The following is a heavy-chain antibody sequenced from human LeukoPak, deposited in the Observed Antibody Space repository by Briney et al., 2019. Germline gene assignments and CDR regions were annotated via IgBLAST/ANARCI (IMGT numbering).Heavy chain of an antibody. J-gene: IGHJ3*02. CDR2: IKEDGSEK. CDR1: GFTFSSYW. D-gene: IGHD6-13*01. Sequence: PGGSLRLSCAASGFTFSSYWMSWVRQAPGKGLEWVANIKEDGSEKYYVDSVKGRFTISRDNAKNSLYLQMNSLRAEDTAVYYCARVRTAALDFPLDAFDIWGQGTMVTVSS. V-gene: IGHV3-7*01. CDR3: ARVRTAALDFPLDAFDI.